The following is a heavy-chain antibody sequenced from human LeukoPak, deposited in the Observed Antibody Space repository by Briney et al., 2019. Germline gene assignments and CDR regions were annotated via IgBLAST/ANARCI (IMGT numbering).Heavy chain of an antibody. Sequence: SETLSLTCIVSGASISSPYYYWSWIRQPAGKGLEWIGRIYNSGNTNYSPSLKSRVTISVDTSKNQFSLKLSSVTAADTAVYYCARYEAVAGVFDYWGQGTLVTVSS. CDR1: GASISSPYYY. CDR2: IYNSGNT. D-gene: IGHD6-19*01. V-gene: IGHV4-61*02. CDR3: ARYEAVAGVFDY. J-gene: IGHJ4*02.